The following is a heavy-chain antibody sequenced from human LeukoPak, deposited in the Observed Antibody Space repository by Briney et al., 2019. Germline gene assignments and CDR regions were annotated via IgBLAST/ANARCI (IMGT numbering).Heavy chain of an antibody. CDR3: ARHPGRYPEITMTIDY. V-gene: IGHV4-39*01. CDR1: GGSISSSSYY. Sequence: PSETLSLTCTVSGGSISSSSYYWGWIRQPPGKGLEWIGSIYYSGSTYYNPSLKSRVTISVDTSKNQFSLKLSSVTAADTAVYYCARHPGRYPEITMTIDYWGQGTLVTVSS. D-gene: IGHD3-22*01. CDR2: IYYSGST. J-gene: IGHJ4*02.